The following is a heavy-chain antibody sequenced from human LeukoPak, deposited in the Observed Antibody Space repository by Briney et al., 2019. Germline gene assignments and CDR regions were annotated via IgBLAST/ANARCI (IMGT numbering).Heavy chain of an antibody. J-gene: IGHJ4*02. CDR2: IHSNGNT. CDR3: ARRHGDFWRPFDS. D-gene: IGHD3-3*01. CDR1: GFTFSSYSMN. V-gene: IGHV4-39*01. Sequence: GSLRLSCAASGFTFSSYSMNWVRQPPGKGLEWIGRIHSNGNTYYNPSLESRVTTSVDTTKNQFSLLQSSVTAAASAVYYCARRHGDFWRPFDSGGQETLVRV.